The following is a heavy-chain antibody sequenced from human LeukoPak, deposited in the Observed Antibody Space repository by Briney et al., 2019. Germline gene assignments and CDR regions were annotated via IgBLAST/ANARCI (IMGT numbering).Heavy chain of an antibody. V-gene: IGHV3-15*01. CDR2: IKSKTEGGTT. J-gene: IGHJ4*02. CDR3: AIYYFSGAGNYGVIRY. Sequence: GGSLRLSCAASGFTFRNAWMSWVRQAPGKGLEWVGRIKSKTEGGTTDYAAPVKGRFTISRDESKNTLCLQMTSLKLEDTALYYCAIYYFSGAGNYGVIRYWGQGTLVTVSS. CDR1: GFTFRNAW. D-gene: IGHD3-10*01.